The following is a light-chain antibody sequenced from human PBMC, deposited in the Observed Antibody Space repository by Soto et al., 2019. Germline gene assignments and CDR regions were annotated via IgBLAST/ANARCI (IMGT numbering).Light chain of an antibody. CDR1: SSDIGAYNF. V-gene: IGLV2-14*03. J-gene: IGLJ2*01. CDR2: DVN. Sequence: QSALTQPAPVSGSPGQSITISCTGTSSDIGAYNFVSWYQQHPGKAPKLMLYDVNIRPSGASNRFSGSKSGNTASLTISGLQAEDEADYYCTSWTTSTTMIFGGGTKVTVL. CDR3: TSWTTSTTMI.